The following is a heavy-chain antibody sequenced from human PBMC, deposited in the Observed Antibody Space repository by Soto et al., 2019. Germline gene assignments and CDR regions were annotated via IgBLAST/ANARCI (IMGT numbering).Heavy chain of an antibody. Sequence: SETLSLTCTVSGGSISAAAYYWSWIRQLPGKGLEWIGYIYYNGDTYYNPSLERRVTISLDTSKNQFSLELTSVTAADTAVYYCARETGYYGGYNWFDPWGQGTLVTSPQ. CDR2: IYYNGDT. CDR1: GGSISAAAYY. CDR3: ARETGYYGGYNWFDP. V-gene: IGHV4-31*03. D-gene: IGHD3-3*01. J-gene: IGHJ5*02.